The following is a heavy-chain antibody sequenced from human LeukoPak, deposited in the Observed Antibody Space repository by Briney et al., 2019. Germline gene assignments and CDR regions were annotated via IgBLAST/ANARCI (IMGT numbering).Heavy chain of an antibody. J-gene: IGHJ4*02. CDR2: IYPSGAA. D-gene: IGHD6-13*01. CDR1: GFTGNNNS. V-gene: IGHV3-53*01. Sequence: GGSLRLSCVASGFTGNNNSLSWVRQSPGKGLEWVSLIYPSGAAYYADSVKGRFTISRDNTKNKVFLQMNSLRAEDTAMYFCARDWYDYWGQGTLVTVSS. CDR3: ARDWYDY.